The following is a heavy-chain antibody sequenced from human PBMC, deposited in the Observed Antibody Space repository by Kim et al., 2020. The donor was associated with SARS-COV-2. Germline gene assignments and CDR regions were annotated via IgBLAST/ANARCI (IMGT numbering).Heavy chain of an antibody. CDR3: TSDLGDYCTGDCYSRV. D-gene: IGHD2-21*02. Sequence: GGSLRLSCATSGFTFDDAAMHWIRQPPGKGLEWVSLISSKTSARTTGDAATVKCRFTISRDETKHTLYLQMQSLKTEDTAVYSCTSDLGDYCTGDCYSRVWGQGTTVTVSS. V-gene: IGHV3-15*07. J-gene: IGHJ6*02. CDR2: ISSKTSARTT. CDR1: GFTFDDAA.